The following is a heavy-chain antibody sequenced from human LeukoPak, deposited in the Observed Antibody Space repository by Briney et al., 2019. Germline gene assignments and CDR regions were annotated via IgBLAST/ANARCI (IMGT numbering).Heavy chain of an antibody. J-gene: IGHJ3*02. V-gene: IGHV4-59*01. CDR1: GGSISGYY. Sequence: SETLSLTCTVSGGSISGYYWSWIRQPPGKRLEWIGYIYSSEITNYNPSLKSRVTLSLDTSGNQFSLKVTSVTAADTAVYYCARGLLRWAFDIWGQGTMVTVSS. D-gene: IGHD4-23*01. CDR2: IYSSEIT. CDR3: ARGLLRWAFDI.